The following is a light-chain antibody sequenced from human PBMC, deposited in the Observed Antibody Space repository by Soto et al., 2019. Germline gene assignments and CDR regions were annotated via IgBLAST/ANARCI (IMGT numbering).Light chain of an antibody. CDR2: EVT. V-gene: IGLV2-14*01. J-gene: IGLJ3*02. CDR3: SSYTSSSTLVV. CDR1: TSDVGGYAF. Sequence: QSVLTQAASVSGSPGQSITLSCTGTTSDVGGYAFVSWYQQHPGKAPKLIIYEVTHRPSGVSNRFSGSKSGNTASLTISGLQAEDEAEYFCSSYTSSSTLVVFGGGTKVTVL.